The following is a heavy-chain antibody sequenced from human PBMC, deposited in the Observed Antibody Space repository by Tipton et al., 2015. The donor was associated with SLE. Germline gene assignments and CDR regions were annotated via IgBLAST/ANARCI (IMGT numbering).Heavy chain of an antibody. CDR1: GGSISSYY. V-gene: IGHV4-59*08. CDR3: ARSTYYYDSSGYYSLDY. Sequence: LRLSCTVSGGSISSYYWSWIRQPPGKGLEWIGYIYYSGSTNYNPSLKSRVTISVDTSKNQFSLKLSSVTAADTAVYYCARSTYYYDSSGYYSLDYWGQGTLVTVSS. J-gene: IGHJ4*02. D-gene: IGHD3-22*01. CDR2: IYYSGST.